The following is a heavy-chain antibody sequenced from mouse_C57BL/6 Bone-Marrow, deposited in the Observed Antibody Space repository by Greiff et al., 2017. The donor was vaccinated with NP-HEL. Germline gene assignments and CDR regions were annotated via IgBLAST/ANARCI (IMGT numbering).Heavy chain of an antibody. Sequence: QVQLKESGAELVKPGASVKLSCKASGYTFTEYTIHWVKQRSGQGLEWIGWFYPGSGSIKYNEKFKDKATLTADKSSSTVYMELSRLTSEDSEIYICARHEDPRPYYYGSSYVGFDYWGQGTTLTVSS. CDR3: ARHEDPRPYYYGSSYVGFDY. CDR1: GYTFTEYT. V-gene: IGHV1-62-2*01. CDR2: FYPGSGSI. D-gene: IGHD1-1*01. J-gene: IGHJ2*01.